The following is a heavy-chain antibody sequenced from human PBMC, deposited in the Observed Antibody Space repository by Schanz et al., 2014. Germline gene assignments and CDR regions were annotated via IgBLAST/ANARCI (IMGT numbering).Heavy chain of an antibody. J-gene: IGHJ4*02. CDR1: GFSFVDAW. CDR2: IKQDGSEK. Sequence: EVQVVESGGGLVQPGGSLRLSCAASGFSFVDAWMSWVRQAPGKGLEWVANIKQDGSEKYYVDSVKGRFTISRDNAKNSLYLQMNSLTAEDTAVYYCARGVRIDYWGQGTLVTVSS. V-gene: IGHV3-7*01. CDR3: ARGVRIDY. D-gene: IGHD3-3*01.